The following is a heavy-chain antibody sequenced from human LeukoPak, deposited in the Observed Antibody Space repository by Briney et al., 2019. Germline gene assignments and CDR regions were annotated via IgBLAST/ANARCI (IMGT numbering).Heavy chain of an antibody. CDR1: GFTFSSYN. CDR3: AKGSKEVLFTRDHYMDV. Sequence: GGSLRLSCAASGFTFSSYNMNWFRQAPGKGLEWVTFIRYDGSNTYYADSVKGRFTISRDNSKNTLYLQMNSLRAEDTAVYYCAKGSKEVLFTRDHYMDVWGKGTTVTISS. J-gene: IGHJ6*03. CDR2: IRYDGSNT. D-gene: IGHD3-3*01. V-gene: IGHV3-30*02.